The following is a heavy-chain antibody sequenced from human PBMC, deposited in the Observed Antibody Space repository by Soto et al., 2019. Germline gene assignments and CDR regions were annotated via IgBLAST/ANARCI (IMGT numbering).Heavy chain of an antibody. J-gene: IGHJ6*02. V-gene: IGHV3-48*01. Sequence: EVQLVESGGGLVQPGGSLRLSCAASGFTFSSYSMNWVRQAPGKGLEWVSYISSSSSTIYYADSVKGRFTISRDNAKNYLDRKMNSLDPGETAVYYCARVLSGHYDYDMDVWGQGTKVPVPS. CDR2: ISSSSSTI. CDR1: GFTFSSYS. CDR3: ARVLSGHYDYDMDV.